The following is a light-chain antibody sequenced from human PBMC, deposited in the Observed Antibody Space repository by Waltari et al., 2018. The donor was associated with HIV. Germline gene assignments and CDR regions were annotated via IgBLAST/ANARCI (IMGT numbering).Light chain of an antibody. CDR2: MLS. CDR3: SSYSTITSLYV. J-gene: IGLJ1*01. Sequence: QSALAQPASVSGSPGQSITISCAGAVVDGGPEIYVSWYQQPPGRAPRLIIYMLSRRPSGVSDRFSGSSSGMSATLTISGLQSDDEAHYYCSSYSTITSLYVFGTGTRVTVL. V-gene: IGLV2-14*01. CDR1: VVDGGPEIY.